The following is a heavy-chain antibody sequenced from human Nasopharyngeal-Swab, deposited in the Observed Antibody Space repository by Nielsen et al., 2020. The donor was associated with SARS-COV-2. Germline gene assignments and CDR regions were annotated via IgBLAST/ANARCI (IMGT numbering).Heavy chain of an antibody. CDR3: ARDYCSSTSCYDY. CDR1: GFTFSSYS. J-gene: IGHJ4*02. D-gene: IGHD2-2*01. Sequence: GRSLKISCAASGFTFSSYSMNWVRQAPGKGLEWVSYISSSGSTRYYADSVKGRFTISRDNAKNSLYLQMNSLRAEDTAVYYCARDYCSSTSCYDYWGQGTLVTVSS. V-gene: IGHV3-48*04. CDR2: ISSSGSTR.